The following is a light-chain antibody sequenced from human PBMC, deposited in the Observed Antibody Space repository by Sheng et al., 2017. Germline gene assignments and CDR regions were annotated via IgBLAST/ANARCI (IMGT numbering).Light chain of an antibody. CDR3: QQSYSTPPWT. J-gene: IGKJ1*01. V-gene: IGKV3-20*01. Sequence: EIVLTQSPGTLSLSPGERATLSCRASQSGYSSYLAWYQQKPGQAPRLLIYDASNRATGIPARFSGSGSGTDFTLTISSLQPEDFATYYCQQSYSTPPWTFGQGTKVEIK. CDR2: DAS. CDR1: QSGYSSY.